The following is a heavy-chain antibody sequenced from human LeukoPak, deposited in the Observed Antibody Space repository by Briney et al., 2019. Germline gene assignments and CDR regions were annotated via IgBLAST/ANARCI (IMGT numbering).Heavy chain of an antibody. CDR2: IYYSGST. CDR3: ARDRAPTLGYFDY. CDR1: GGSISSGGYY. J-gene: IGHJ4*02. V-gene: IGHV4-31*03. Sequence: SETLSLTCTVSGGSISSGGYYWSWIRQHPGKGLEWIGYIYYSGSTYYNPSLKSRVTISVDTSKNQFSLKMTSVTAADTAVYYCARDRAPTLGYFDYWGQGTLVTVSS. D-gene: IGHD3-10*01.